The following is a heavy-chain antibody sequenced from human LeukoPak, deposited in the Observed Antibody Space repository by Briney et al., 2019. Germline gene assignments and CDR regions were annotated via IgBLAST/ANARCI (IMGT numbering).Heavy chain of an antibody. V-gene: IGHV4-59*12. J-gene: IGHJ4*02. Sequence: PSETLSLTCTVSGGSISSYYWSWIRQPPGKGLEWIGYIYYSGSTNYNPSLKSRVTISVDASKNQFSLKLSSVTAADTAVYYCARGRRAAASVNFDYWGQGTLVTVSS. CDR3: ARGRRAAASVNFDY. CDR2: IYYSGST. CDR1: GGSISSYY. D-gene: IGHD6-13*01.